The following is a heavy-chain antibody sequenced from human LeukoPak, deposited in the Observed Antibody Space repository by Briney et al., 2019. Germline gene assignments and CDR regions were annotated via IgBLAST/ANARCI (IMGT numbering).Heavy chain of an antibody. V-gene: IGHV4-4*07. D-gene: IGHD1-26*01. CDR1: GGSISSYY. J-gene: IGHJ6*03. CDR2: IYTSGST. CDR3: ARDLESIVGATKGGYYYYYYMDV. Sequence: SETLSLTCTVSGGSISSYYWSWIRQPAGKGLEWIGRIYTSGSTNYNPSLKSRVTMSVDTSKNQFSLKLSSVTAADTAVYYCARDLESIVGATKGGYYYYYYMDVWGKGTTVTVSS.